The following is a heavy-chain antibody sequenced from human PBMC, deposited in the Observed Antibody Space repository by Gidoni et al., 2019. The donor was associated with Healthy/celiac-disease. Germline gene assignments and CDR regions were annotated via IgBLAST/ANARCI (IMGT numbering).Heavy chain of an antibody. Sequence: EVQLVESGGGLVKPGGALIFSWAAAGFTFSSYSMNWVRRAPGKGLEWVLSISSSSSYIYYADSVKGRFTISRDNAKNSLYLQMNSLRAEETAVYYCATNTASDWGQGTLVTVSS. D-gene: IGHD6-19*01. CDR1: GFTFSSYS. CDR2: ISSSSSYI. V-gene: IGHV3-21*01. CDR3: ATNTASD. J-gene: IGHJ4*02.